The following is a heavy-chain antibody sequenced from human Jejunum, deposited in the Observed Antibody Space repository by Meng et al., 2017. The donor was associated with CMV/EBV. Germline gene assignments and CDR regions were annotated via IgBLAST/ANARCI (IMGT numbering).Heavy chain of an antibody. D-gene: IGHD3-10*01. V-gene: IGHV3-7*01. Sequence: SCAASGFTFSTCWMTWVRQAPGKGLEWVANIKQDGSEKYYVDSVKGRFTISRDNAKNSLFLQMNSLRAEDTAMYYCARNARGSGYLGQGTLVTVSS. CDR2: IKQDGSEK. CDR1: GFTFSTCW. CDR3: ARNARGSGY. J-gene: IGHJ4*02.